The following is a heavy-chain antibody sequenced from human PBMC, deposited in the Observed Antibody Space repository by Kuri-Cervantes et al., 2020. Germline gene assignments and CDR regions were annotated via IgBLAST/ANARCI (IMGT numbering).Heavy chain of an antibody. J-gene: IGHJ4*02. D-gene: IGHD3-16*01. CDR1: GYTLIELA. CDR3: ARDGLYHYDY. V-gene: IGHV1-24*01. CDR2: FDPQDGET. Sequence: ASVKVSCKVSGYTLIELAMHWVRQAPGKGLEWMGGFDPQDGETIYAQNLQGRVTMTTDTSTSTAYMEVRSLRSDDTAVYYCARDGLYHYDYWGQGTLVTVSS.